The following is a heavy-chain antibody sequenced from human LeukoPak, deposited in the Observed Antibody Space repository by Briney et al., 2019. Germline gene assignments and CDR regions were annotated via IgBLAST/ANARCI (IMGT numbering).Heavy chain of an antibody. D-gene: IGHD2-2*01. CDR2: ISYDGSNK. J-gene: IGHJ5*02. Sequence: PGRSLRLSCAASGLTFSSYAMHWVRQAPGKGLEWVAVISYDGSNKYYADSVKGRFTISRDNSKNTLYLQMNSLRAEDTAVYYCVRERVVEVVVVPAEFWFDPWGQGTLVTVSS. V-gene: IGHV3-30-3*01. CDR1: GLTFSSYA. CDR3: VRERVVEVVVVPAEFWFDP.